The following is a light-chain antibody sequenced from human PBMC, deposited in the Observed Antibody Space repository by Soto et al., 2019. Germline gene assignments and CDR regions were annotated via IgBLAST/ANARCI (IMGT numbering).Light chain of an antibody. CDR3: QQRSDWPIT. Sequence: EIVLTQFPATLSLSPGERATLSCRASQSVSNYLAWYQQKPGQAPRLLIYDVSTRATGIPARFSGSGSGTDLTLTITSLEPEDFAVYSCQQRSDWPITFGQGTRLEIK. CDR2: DVS. V-gene: IGKV3-11*01. CDR1: QSVSNY. J-gene: IGKJ5*01.